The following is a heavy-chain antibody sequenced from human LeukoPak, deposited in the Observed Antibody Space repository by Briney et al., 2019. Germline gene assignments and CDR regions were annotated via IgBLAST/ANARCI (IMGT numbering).Heavy chain of an antibody. CDR3: ARDRCTNGVCYSDY. V-gene: IGHV3-66*01. D-gene: IGHD2-8*01. Sequence: GGSLRLSCAASGITVSSNYMSWVRQAPGKGLEWVSVIYSGGSTCYADSVRGRFTISRDNSKNTLYLQMNSLRAEDTAVYYCARDRCTNGVCYSDYWGQGTLVTVSS. CDR1: GITVSSNY. J-gene: IGHJ4*02. CDR2: IYSGGST.